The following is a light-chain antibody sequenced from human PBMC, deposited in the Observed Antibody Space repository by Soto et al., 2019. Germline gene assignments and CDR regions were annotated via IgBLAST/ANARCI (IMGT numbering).Light chain of an antibody. V-gene: IGLV2-23*02. CDR3: CSYAGSSTFFYV. CDR2: AVS. Sequence: QSVLTQPASVSGSPGQSITISCTGNSSDVASYNLVSWYEQHPGKAPKLMIYAVSKRPSGGSNRFSGSKSGNTASLTISGLQAEDEADYYCCSYAGSSTFFYVFGTGTKVTVL. CDR1: SSDVASYNL. J-gene: IGLJ1*01.